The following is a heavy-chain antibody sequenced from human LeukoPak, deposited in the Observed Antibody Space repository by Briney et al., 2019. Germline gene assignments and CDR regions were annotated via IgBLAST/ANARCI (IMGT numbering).Heavy chain of an antibody. CDR1: GFTLSNAW. Sequence: GGSLRLSCAASGFTLSNAWMSWVRQAPGKGLEWVGRIRSKTEGGTTEYAAPVKGRFTISRDDTKNTLYLQMYSLKTEDTAVYYCTKYYYDSSGFYYHYDYGGTRPLLTVSS. D-gene: IGHD3-22*01. V-gene: IGHV3-15*01. CDR2: IRSKTEGGTT. J-gene: IGHJ4*02. CDR3: TKYYYDSSGFYYHYDY.